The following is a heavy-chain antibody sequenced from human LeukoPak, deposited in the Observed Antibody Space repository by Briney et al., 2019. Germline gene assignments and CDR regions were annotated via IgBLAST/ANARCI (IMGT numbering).Heavy chain of an antibody. Sequence: ASETLSLTCTVSGGSISSSNYYWGWLRQPPGKGLGWIGSIYYSGITYYNPSLKSRVTISVETSNHQFSLTLSSVTAGDTAMYYCARLLIYCSSTSCHFAYWGQGTLVTVSS. CDR2: IYYSGIT. CDR1: GGSISSSNYY. V-gene: IGHV4-39*01. D-gene: IGHD2-2*01. CDR3: ARLLIYCSSTSCHFAY. J-gene: IGHJ4*02.